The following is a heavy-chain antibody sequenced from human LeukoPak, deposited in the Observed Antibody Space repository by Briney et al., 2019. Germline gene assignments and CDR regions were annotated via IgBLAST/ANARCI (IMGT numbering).Heavy chain of an antibody. Sequence: PGGSLRLSCAAPGLTSSANLISWVSEAPGKGRERVANIKQDGSEKYYVDSVKGRFVISRDNAKHALYLQMHSLRAEDTAVYYCARVAWRQLWFCDYWGQGTLVTVSS. CDR3: ARVAWRQLWFCDY. CDR2: IKQDGSEK. V-gene: IGHV3-7*03. CDR1: GLTSSANL. J-gene: IGHJ4*02. D-gene: IGHD5-18*01.